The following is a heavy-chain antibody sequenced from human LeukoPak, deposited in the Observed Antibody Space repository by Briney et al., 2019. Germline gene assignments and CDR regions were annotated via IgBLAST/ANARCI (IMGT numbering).Heavy chain of an antibody. D-gene: IGHD4-17*01. CDR2: ISGSGGST. Sequence: PGGSLRLSCAASGFTFSSYAMSWVRQAPGKGLEWVSAISGSGGSTYYADSVNGRFTISRDNSKNTLYLQMNSLRTEGTAVYYCAKVRLRSQYDAFDIWGQGTVVTVSS. J-gene: IGHJ3*02. CDR1: GFTFSSYA. CDR3: AKVRLRSQYDAFDI. V-gene: IGHV3-23*01.